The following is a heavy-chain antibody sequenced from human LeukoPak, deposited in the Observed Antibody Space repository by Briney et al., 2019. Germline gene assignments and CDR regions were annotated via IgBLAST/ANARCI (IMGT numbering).Heavy chain of an antibody. CDR2: ISSSSSYI. CDR1: GFTFSSYA. D-gene: IGHD6-13*01. V-gene: IGHV3-21*01. Sequence: PGGSLRLSCAASGFTFSSYAMSWVRQAPGKGLEWVSSISSSSSYIYYADSVKGRFTISRDNAKNSLYLQMNSLRAEDTAVYYCARGTAAGAYPFDYWGQGTLVTVSS. J-gene: IGHJ4*02. CDR3: ARGTAAGAYPFDY.